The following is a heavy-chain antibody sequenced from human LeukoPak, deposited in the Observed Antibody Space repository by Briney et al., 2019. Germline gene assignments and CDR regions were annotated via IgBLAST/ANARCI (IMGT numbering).Heavy chain of an antibody. D-gene: IGHD3-16*01. CDR2: ISYDGSNK. V-gene: IGHV3-30*04. J-gene: IGHJ4*02. CDR3: ASAYSPATLDY. Sequence: PGGSLRLSCAASGFIFSSYAMHWVRQAPGKGLEWVAVISYDGSNKYYADSVKSRFIISRDNSKNALYLQMNSRRAEGTAVYYCASAYSPATLDYWGQGTLVTVSS. CDR1: GFIFSSYA.